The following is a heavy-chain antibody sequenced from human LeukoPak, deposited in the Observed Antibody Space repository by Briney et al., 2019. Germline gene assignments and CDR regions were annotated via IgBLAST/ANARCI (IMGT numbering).Heavy chain of an antibody. CDR3: ARDREGSSGWYAPDY. J-gene: IGHJ4*02. V-gene: IGHV1-46*01. D-gene: IGHD6-19*01. CDR2: INPSGGST. CDR1: GYTFSNYY. Sequence: ASVKVSCEASGYTFSNYYMHWVRQAPGQGLEWMGLINPSGGSTTYAQKLQGRVTMTRDTSTGTFYMELSSLRSEDTAVYYCARDREGSSGWYAPDYWGQGTLVTVSS.